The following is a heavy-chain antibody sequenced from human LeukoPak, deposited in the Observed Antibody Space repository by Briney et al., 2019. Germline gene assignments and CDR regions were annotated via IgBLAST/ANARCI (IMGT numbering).Heavy chain of an antibody. CDR1: GFTLSSYS. CDR2: IDSGSRTI. D-gene: IGHD4-17*01. Sequence: PGASPRLSCAASGFTLSSYSMNSVRQAPRKGLEWVSYIDSGSRTIYYADSVKGRFTISRDNAKNSLYLQMNSLRDEDTAVYYCVRGYGDQFYYWGQGTLVTVSS. CDR3: VRGYGDQFYY. V-gene: IGHV3-48*02. J-gene: IGHJ4*02.